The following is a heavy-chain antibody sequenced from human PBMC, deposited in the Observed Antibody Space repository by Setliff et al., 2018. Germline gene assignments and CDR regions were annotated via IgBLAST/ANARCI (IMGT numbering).Heavy chain of an antibody. D-gene: IGHD6-13*01. CDR2: ISSSSSTI. V-gene: IGHV3-48*01. CDR1: GFTFRSYT. Sequence: GGSLRLSCAASGFTFRSYTMNWARQAPGKGLEWVSYISSSSSTIYYADSVKGRFTISRDNAKNSLYLQMNSLRAEDTAVYYCARARGSSWLFYYMDVWGKGTTVTVSS. CDR3: ARARGSSWLFYYMDV. J-gene: IGHJ6*03.